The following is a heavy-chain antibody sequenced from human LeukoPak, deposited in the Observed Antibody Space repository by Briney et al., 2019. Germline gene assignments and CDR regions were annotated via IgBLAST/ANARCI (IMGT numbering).Heavy chain of an antibody. J-gene: IGHJ4*02. CDR3: ARPADYGDYFDY. V-gene: IGHV1-2*06. CDR2: INPNSGGT. D-gene: IGHD4-17*01. CDR1: GYTFTGYY. Sequence: ASVKVSCKASGYTFTGYYMHWVRQAPGQGLEWMGRINPNSGGTNYAQKLQGRVTMTTDTSTSTAYMELRSLRSDDTAVYYCARPADYGDYFDYWGQGTLVTVSS.